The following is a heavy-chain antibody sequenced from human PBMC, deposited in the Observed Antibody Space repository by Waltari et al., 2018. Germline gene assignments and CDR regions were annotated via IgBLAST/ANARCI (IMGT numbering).Heavy chain of an antibody. Sequence: QVQLQESGPGLVKPSQTLSLSCTVSGDSITSGDYYWSWSRQPPGKGLEWIGNFYYTGSTYYNPSLESRVSISVDTSNKQFSLKLRSVTAADTAIYFCARDDYGDYSGRFFQHRGQGALVTVSS. J-gene: IGHJ1*01. V-gene: IGHV4-30-4*08. CDR1: GDSITSGDYY. D-gene: IGHD4-17*01. CDR3: ARDDYGDYSGRFFQH. CDR2: FYYTGST.